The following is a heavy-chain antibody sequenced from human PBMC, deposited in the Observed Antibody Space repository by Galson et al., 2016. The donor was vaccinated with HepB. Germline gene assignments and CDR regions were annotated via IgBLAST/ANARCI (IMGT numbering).Heavy chain of an antibody. CDR2: IESYSKII. V-gene: IGHV3-48*04. J-gene: IGHJ4*02. Sequence: FLRLSCAASGFTFKKYGFNWVRLTPGKGLEWLPYIESYSKIIRYTDSVRGRFTVSRDNAKNSVYLQLSGLGVEDTAIYYCARDGPNYNYDFWGQGTLVTVFS. D-gene: IGHD5-24*01. CDR1: GFTFKKYG. CDR3: ARDGPNYNYDF.